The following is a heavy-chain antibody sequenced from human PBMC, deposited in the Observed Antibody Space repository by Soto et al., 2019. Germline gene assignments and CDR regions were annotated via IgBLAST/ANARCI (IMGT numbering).Heavy chain of an antibody. CDR2: IIPIFGTA. D-gene: IGHD3-10*01. Sequence: GASVKVSCKASGGTFSSYAISWVRQAPGQGLEWMGGIIPIFGTADYAQKFQGRVTMTEDTSTDTAYMELSSLRSEDTAVYYCATEITMVRGVDYWGQGTLVTVSS. CDR3: ATEITMVRGVDY. V-gene: IGHV1-69*06. CDR1: GGTFSSYA. J-gene: IGHJ4*02.